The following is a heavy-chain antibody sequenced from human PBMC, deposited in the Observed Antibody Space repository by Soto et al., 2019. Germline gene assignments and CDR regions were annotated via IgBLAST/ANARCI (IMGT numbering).Heavy chain of an antibody. J-gene: IGHJ4*02. Sequence: QVQLVESGGGVVQPGRSLRLYCAASGFTFRDYGMHWVRQAPGKVLEWVVVIWYDGSNKYYADSVKGRFTISRDNSKNTLYLQMNSLTGEDTAVYYCARGYASGSGVFESWGQGTVVTVSS. CDR1: GFTFRDYG. V-gene: IGHV3-33*01. D-gene: IGHD3-10*01. CDR2: IWYDGSNK. CDR3: ARGYASGSGVFES.